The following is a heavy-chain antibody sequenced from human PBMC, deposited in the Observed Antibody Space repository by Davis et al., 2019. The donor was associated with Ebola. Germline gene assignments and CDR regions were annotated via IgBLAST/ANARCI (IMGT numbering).Heavy chain of an antibody. CDR1: GFTFSNAW. D-gene: IGHD1-26*01. Sequence: PGGSLRLSCAASGFTFSNAWMNWVRQAPGKGLEWVGRIKSKTDGGTTDYAAPVKGRFTISRDDSKNTLYLQMNSLKNEDTAVYYCTTEVIVGATNVYSYYGMDVWGQGTTVTVSS. CDR2: IKSKTDGGTT. J-gene: IGHJ6*02. V-gene: IGHV3-15*07. CDR3: TTEVIVGATNVYSYYGMDV.